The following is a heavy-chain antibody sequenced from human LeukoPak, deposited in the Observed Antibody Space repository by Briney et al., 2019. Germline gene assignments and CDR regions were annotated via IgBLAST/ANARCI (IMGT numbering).Heavy chain of an antibody. J-gene: IGHJ4*02. D-gene: IGHD3-10*02. CDR1: GGSFSGYY. CDR2: INHSGST. CDR3: ARGPEVVRGVTVSYFDY. Sequence: SENLSLTCAVYGGSFSGYYWSWIRQPPGKGLEWIGEINHSGSTNYNPSPKRRVTISVDPSKNQFSLKLSSVTAADTAVYYCARGPEVVRGVTVSYFDYWGPGTLVTVSS. V-gene: IGHV4-34*01.